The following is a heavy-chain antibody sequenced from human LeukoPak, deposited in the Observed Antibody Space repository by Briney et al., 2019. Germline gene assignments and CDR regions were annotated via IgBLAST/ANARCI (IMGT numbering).Heavy chain of an antibody. Sequence: VASVKVSCKASGYTFTGYYMHWVRQAPGQGLEWMGWINPNSGGTNYAQKFQGRVTMTRDTSISTAYMELSRLRSDDTAVYYCASSHQPRQGYQPLLYYFDYRGQGTLVTVSS. CDR1: GYTFTGYY. CDR2: INPNSGGT. D-gene: IGHD2-21*02. CDR3: ASSHQPRQGYQPLLYYFDY. V-gene: IGHV1-2*02. J-gene: IGHJ4*02.